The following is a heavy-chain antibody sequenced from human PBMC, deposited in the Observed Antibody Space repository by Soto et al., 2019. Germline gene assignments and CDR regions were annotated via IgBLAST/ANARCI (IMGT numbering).Heavy chain of an antibody. J-gene: IGHJ4*02. CDR2: IKFDGSEK. V-gene: IGHV3-7*03. CDR1: GFTFSDYW. Sequence: GGSLRLSCAASGFTFSDYWMSWVRQAPGKGPEWVANIKFDGSEKQYVDSVKGRFSISRDNSRNSLFLQMNSLRAGDTAVYYCVKDGGYCSSTTCYSPRNHYFDSWGQGTLVTVSS. CDR3: VKDGGYCSSTTCYSPRNHYFDS. D-gene: IGHD2-2*01.